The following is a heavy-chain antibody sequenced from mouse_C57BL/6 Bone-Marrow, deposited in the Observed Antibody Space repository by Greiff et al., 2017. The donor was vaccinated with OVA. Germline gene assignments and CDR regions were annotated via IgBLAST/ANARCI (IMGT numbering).Heavy chain of an antibody. J-gene: IGHJ1*03. CDR1: GYTFTDYY. D-gene: IGHD2-1*01. CDR2: LNPYNGGT. V-gene: IGHV1-19*01. Sequence: VQLQQSGPVLVKPGASVKMSCKASGYTFTDYYMNWVKQSHGKSLEWIGVLNPYNGGTSYNQKFKGKATLTVDKSSSTAYMELNSLTSEDSAVYYCARQIYYGNPGYFDVWGTGTTVTVSS. CDR3: ARQIYYGNPGYFDV.